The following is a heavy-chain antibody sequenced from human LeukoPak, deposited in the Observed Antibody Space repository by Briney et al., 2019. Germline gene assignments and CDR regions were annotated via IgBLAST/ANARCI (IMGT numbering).Heavy chain of an antibody. J-gene: IGHJ4*02. CDR1: GFTFSSYG. D-gene: IGHD6-13*01. CDR2: FSGSGVST. CDR3: AKGGSSSWDFFDY. Sequence: GGSLRLSCAISGFTFSSYGMNWVRQAPGKGLEWVSAFSGSGVSTYYADSVKGRFTISRDNSKKTLYLQMNSLRAEDTAVYYCAKGGSSSWDFFDYWGQGTLVTVSS. V-gene: IGHV3-23*01.